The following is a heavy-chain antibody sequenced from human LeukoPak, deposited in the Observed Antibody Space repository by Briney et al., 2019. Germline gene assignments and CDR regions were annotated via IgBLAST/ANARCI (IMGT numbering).Heavy chain of an antibody. J-gene: IGHJ4*02. V-gene: IGHV3-23*01. CDR3: VRAAPRDCSPASCSLFDT. CDR2: IMIGGDGK. D-gene: IGHD2-2*01. CDR1: GFTFNNYA. Sequence: GGSLRVSCAGSGFTFNNYAMSWVRRAPRKGLEWVSTIMIGGDGKHYADSVKGRFTISRDRSESTLYLQMNGLRADDTAVYYCVRAAPRDCSPASCSLFDTWGQGTLVTVSS.